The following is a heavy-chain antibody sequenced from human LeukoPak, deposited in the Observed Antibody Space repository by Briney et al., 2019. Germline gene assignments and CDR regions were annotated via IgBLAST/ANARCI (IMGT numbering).Heavy chain of an antibody. CDR2: IIPIFGTA. CDR3: ARDGITGTRPYYYYYYGMDV. D-gene: IGHD1-7*01. V-gene: IGHV1-69*13. J-gene: IGHJ6*02. CDR1: GYTFSSYA. Sequence: SVKVSCKASGYTFSSYAISWVRQAPGQGLEWMGGIIPIFGTANYAQKFQGRVTITADESTSTAYMELSSLRSEDTAVYYCARDGITGTRPYYYYYYGMDVWGQGTTVTVSS.